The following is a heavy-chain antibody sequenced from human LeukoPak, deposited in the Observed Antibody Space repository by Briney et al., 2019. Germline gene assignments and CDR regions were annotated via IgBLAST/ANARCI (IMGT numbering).Heavy chain of an antibody. CDR1: GFTFSSYA. V-gene: IGHV3-23*01. Sequence: GESLRLSCAASGFTFSSYAMSWVRQAPGKGLEWVSAISGSGGSTYYADSVKGRFTISRDNSKNTLYLQMNSLRAEDTAVYYCAKGGGLNSITPFQHWGQGTLVTVSS. J-gene: IGHJ1*01. CDR2: ISGSGGST. CDR3: AKGGGLNSITPFQH. D-gene: IGHD4-23*01.